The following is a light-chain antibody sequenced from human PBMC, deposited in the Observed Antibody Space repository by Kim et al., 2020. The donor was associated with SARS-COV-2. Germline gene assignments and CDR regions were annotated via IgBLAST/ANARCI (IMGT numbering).Light chain of an antibody. CDR3: QQYNTWWT. J-gene: IGKJ1*01. V-gene: IGKV3-15*01. CDR1: QSVSRN. CDR2: DAS. Sequence: EIVMTQSPATLSVSPGERATLSCRASQSVSRNLAWYQQIPGQAPRLLIYDASTRATGIPARFSGSGSGTEFTLTISSLQSEDFAVYYCQQYNTWWTFGQGTKVDIK.